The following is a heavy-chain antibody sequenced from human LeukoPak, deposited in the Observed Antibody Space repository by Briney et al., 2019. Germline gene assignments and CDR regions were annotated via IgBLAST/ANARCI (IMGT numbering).Heavy chain of an antibody. V-gene: IGHV3-64D*06. CDR3: MKHLRGDPFDN. CDR2: IATNGGST. CDR1: GFTFSSYT. J-gene: IGHJ4*02. Sequence: PGGSLRLSCSASGFTFSSYTMHWVRQAPGKGLEYVSGIATNGGSTYYADAVKGRFTISRDNYKSTLYLQMSSLRVEDTAVYYCMKHLRGDPFDNWGQGTLVTVSS. D-gene: IGHD3-10*01.